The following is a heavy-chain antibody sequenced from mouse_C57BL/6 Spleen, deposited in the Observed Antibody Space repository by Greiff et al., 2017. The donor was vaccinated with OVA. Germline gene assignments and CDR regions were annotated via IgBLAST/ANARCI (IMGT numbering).Heavy chain of an antibody. V-gene: IGHV1-26*01. J-gene: IGHJ2*01. CDR1: GYTFTDYY. D-gene: IGHD4-1*01. Sequence: EVQLQQSGPELVKPGASVKISCKASGYTFTDYYMNWVQQSHGKSLEWIGDINPNNGGTSYNQKFKGKATLTVDKSSSTAYMELRSLTSEDAAVYYCARSQTINWDEDYWGQGTTLTVSS. CDR3: ARSQTINWDEDY. CDR2: INPNNGGT.